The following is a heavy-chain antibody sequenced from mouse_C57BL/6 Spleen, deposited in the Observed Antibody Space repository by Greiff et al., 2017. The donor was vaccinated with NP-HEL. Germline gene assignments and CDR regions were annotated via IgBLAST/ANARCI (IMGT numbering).Heavy chain of an antibody. CDR1: GYSFTGYY. CDR2: INPSTGGT. CDR3: ARRAHYYGSSYGYFDV. Sequence: EVQLQQSGPELVKPGASVKISCKASGYSFTGYYMNWVKQSPEKSLEWIGEINPSTGGTTYNQKFKAKATLTVDKSSSTAYMQLKSLTSEDSAVYYCARRAHYYGSSYGYFDVWGTGTTVTVSS. D-gene: IGHD1-1*01. V-gene: IGHV1-42*01. J-gene: IGHJ1*03.